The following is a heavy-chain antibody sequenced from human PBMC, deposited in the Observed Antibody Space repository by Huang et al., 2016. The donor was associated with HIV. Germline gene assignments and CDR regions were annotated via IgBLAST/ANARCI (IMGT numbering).Heavy chain of an antibody. CDR2: INPKRGCT. V-gene: IGHV1-2*02. CDR1: GYTFTDSN. D-gene: IGHD6-6*01. J-gene: IGHJ4*02. Sequence: QVQLVQSGAEVKNPGASVRVSCKASGYTFTDSNIHWVRQAPGQGLKGMGWINPKRGCTSDAQRFQGRITMTRETTISTVHMDLRRIQSDDTAVYFCARDWSFGSSTSPADWGQGTLVTVSS. CDR3: ARDWSFGSSTSPAD.